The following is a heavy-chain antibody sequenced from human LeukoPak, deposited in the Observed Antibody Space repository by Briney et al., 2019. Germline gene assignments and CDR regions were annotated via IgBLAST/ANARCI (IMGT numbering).Heavy chain of an antibody. Sequence: GGSLRLSCAASGFTFSSYAMSWVRQAPGKGLEWVSAISGSGGSTYYADSVKGRFTISRDNSQNTLYLQMNSLRAEDTAVYYCAKGGGGGTGSDYWGQGTLVTVSS. CDR3: AKGGGGGTGSDY. J-gene: IGHJ4*02. CDR1: GFTFSSYA. V-gene: IGHV3-23*01. CDR2: ISGSGGST. D-gene: IGHD1-1*01.